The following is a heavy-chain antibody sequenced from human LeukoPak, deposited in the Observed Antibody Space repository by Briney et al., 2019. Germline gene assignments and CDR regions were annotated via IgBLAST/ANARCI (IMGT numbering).Heavy chain of an antibody. V-gene: IGHV4-39*07. J-gene: IGHJ2*01. D-gene: IGHD3-10*01. CDR3: ARVYYGRTYDYWYFDL. CDR2: IYYHENT. Sequence: SETLSLTCTVSGGSISSSSDYWGWIRQAPGKGLEWIGSIYYHENTYYNSSLKSRVTISVDTSKNQFSLKLSSVTAADTAVYFCARVYYGRTYDYWYFDLWGRGTLVTVSS. CDR1: GGSISSSSDY.